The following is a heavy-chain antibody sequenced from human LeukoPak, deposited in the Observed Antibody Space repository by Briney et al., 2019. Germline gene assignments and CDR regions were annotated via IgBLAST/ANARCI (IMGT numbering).Heavy chain of an antibody. CDR1: GGSISSYY. CDR3: ARHPTVTTAYNWFDP. D-gene: IGHD4-4*01. J-gene: IGHJ5*02. V-gene: IGHV4-4*07. Sequence: PSETLSLTCTVSGGSISSYYWSWIRQPAGKGLEWIGRIYTSGSTNYNPSLKSRVTMSVDTSKNQFSLKLSSVTAADTAVYYCARHPTVTTAYNWFDPWGQGTLVTVSS. CDR2: IYTSGST.